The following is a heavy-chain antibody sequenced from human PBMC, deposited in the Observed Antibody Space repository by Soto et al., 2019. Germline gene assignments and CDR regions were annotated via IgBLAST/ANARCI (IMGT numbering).Heavy chain of an antibody. Sequence: SVKVSCKASGGTFSSYTISWVRQAPGQGLEWMGRIIPILGIANYAQKFQGRVTITADKSTSTAYMELSSLRSEDTAVYYCARELGYCSSTSCYGDSNWFDPWGQGTLVTVSS. J-gene: IGHJ5*02. CDR3: ARELGYCSSTSCYGDSNWFDP. CDR2: IIPILGIA. V-gene: IGHV1-69*02. D-gene: IGHD2-2*01. CDR1: GGTFSSYT.